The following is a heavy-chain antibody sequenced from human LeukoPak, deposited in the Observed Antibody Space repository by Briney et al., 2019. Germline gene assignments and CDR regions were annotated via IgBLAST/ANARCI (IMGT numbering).Heavy chain of an antibody. CDR1: GFTYSSYA. CDR2: IRGSGEST. D-gene: IGHD3-10*01. J-gene: IGHJ4*02. Sequence: GGSLRLSCAASGFTYSSYAMSWVRQAPGRGLEWVSSIRGSGESTYYTDSVKGRFTISRDNSQNTLYLQMNSLRGEGTAVYYCARVDTMGFDYWGQGTLVTVSS. V-gene: IGHV3-23*01. CDR3: ARVDTMGFDY.